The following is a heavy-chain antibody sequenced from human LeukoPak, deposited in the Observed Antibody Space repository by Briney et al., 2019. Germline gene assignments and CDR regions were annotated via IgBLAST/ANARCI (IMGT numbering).Heavy chain of an antibody. D-gene: IGHD3-9*01. Sequence: PGGPLRLSCAASGFTFDDYAMHWVRQAPGKGLEWVSGISWNSGSIGYADSVKGRFTISRDNAKNSLYLQMNSLRAEDTALYYCAKAHRPDYDILTGRNLYYFDYWGQGTLVTVS. CDR1: GFTFDDYA. V-gene: IGHV3-9*01. CDR3: AKAHRPDYDILTGRNLYYFDY. J-gene: IGHJ4*02. CDR2: ISWNSGSI.